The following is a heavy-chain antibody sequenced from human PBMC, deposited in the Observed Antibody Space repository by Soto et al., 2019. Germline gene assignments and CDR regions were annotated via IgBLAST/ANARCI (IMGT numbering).Heavy chain of an antibody. CDR1: GYSFTSYW. CDR3: ARQDYDFWSGYYGTLGMDV. D-gene: IGHD3-3*01. CDR2: IYPGDSDT. J-gene: IGHJ6*02. V-gene: IGHV5-51*01. Sequence: GESLKISCKGSGYSFTSYWIGWVRQMPGKGLEWMGIIYPGDSDTRYSPSFQGQVTISADKSISTAYLQWSSLKASDTAMYYCARQDYDFWSGYYGTLGMDVWGQGTTVTLAS.